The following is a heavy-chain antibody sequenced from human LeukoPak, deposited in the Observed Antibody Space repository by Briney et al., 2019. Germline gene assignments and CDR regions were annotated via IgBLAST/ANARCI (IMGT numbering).Heavy chain of an antibody. CDR1: GYTLTELS. CDR3: ARTHSSLDAFDI. J-gene: IGHJ3*02. CDR2: INTNSGNP. D-gene: IGHD6-13*01. V-gene: IGHV7-4-1*02. Sequence: GASVKVSCKVSGYTLTELSMHWVRQAPGQGLEWMGWINTNSGNPTYAQGFTGRFVFSLDTSVSTAYLQISSLKAEDTAVYYCARTHSSLDAFDIWGQGTMVTVSS.